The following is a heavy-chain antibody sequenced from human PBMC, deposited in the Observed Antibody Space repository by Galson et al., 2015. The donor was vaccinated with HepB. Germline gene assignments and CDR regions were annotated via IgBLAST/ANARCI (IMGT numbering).Heavy chain of an antibody. CDR2: INAGNGNT. J-gene: IGHJ6*02. CDR3: ARSRYNWNARPYYYYGMDV. V-gene: IGHV1-3*01. D-gene: IGHD1-20*01. CDR1: GYTFTSYA. Sequence: SVKVSCKASGYTFTSYAMHWVRQAPGQRLEWMGWINAGNGNTKYSKKFQGRVTITRDTSASTAYMELSSLRSEDTAVYYCARSRYNWNARPYYYYGMDVWGQGTTVTVSS.